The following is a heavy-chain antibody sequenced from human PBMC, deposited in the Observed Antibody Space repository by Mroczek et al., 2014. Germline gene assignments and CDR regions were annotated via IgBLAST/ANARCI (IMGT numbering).Heavy chain of an antibody. J-gene: IGHJ4*02. Sequence: QVQLVESGAEVKKPGASVKVSCKASGYTFTGYYMHWVRQAPGQGLEWMGWINPNSGGTNYAQKFQGRVTMTRDTSISTAYMELGRLRSDDTAVYYCARARAGTTSPSFDYWGQGTLVTVSS. V-gene: IGHV1-2*02. CDR1: GYTFTGYY. CDR2: INPNSGGT. D-gene: IGHD1-7*01. CDR3: ARARAGTTSPSFDY.